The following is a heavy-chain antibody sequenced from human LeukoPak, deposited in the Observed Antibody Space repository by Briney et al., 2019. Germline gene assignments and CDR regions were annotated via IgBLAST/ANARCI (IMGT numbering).Heavy chain of an antibody. CDR2: IKQDGSEK. Sequence: PGGSLRLSCAASGFTFSSYWMSWVRQAPGKGLEWVANIKQDGSEKYYVDSVKGRFTISRDNAKNSLYLQMNSLRAEDTAVYYCARVGGGSPYYYYGMDVWGQGTTVIVSS. D-gene: IGHD2-15*01. CDR3: ARVGGGSPYYYYGMDV. J-gene: IGHJ6*02. V-gene: IGHV3-7*01. CDR1: GFTFSSYW.